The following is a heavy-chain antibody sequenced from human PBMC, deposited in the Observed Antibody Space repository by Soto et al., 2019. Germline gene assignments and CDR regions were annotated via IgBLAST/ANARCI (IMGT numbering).Heavy chain of an antibody. CDR2: IYYSGST. D-gene: IGHD6-19*01. Sequence: SETLSLTCTVSGGSISSYYWSWIRQPPGKGLEWIGYIYYSGSTNYNPSLKSRVTISVDTSKNQFSLKLSSVTAADTAVYYCARQPPMHDSSGWYNWLDPWGQGTLVTVSS. J-gene: IGHJ5*02. CDR3: ARQPPMHDSSGWYNWLDP. V-gene: IGHV4-59*08. CDR1: GGSISSYY.